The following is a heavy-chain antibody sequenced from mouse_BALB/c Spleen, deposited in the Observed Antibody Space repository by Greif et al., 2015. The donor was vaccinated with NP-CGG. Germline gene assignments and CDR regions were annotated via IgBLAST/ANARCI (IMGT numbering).Heavy chain of an antibody. CDR3: NAWRGEGAWVAY. CDR2: IDPENGDT. CDR1: GFNIKDYY. V-gene: IGHV14-4*02. J-gene: IGHJ3*01. Sequence: VQLQQSGAELVRPEALVKLSCKASGFNIKDYYMHWVKQRPEQGLEWIGWIDPENGDTEYAPKFQGKATMTADTSPNTAYLQLSSLTSEDTAVYYCNAWRGEGAWVAYWGQGTLVTVSA.